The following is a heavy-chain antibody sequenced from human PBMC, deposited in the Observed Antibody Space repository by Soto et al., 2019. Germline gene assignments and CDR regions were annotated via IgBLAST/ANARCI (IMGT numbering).Heavy chain of an antibody. CDR2: INPMGGST. D-gene: IGHD6-13*01. V-gene: IGHV1-46*01. J-gene: IGHJ5*02. CDR1: GYTFINYY. Sequence: QEQLVQSGAEVKEPRASVKVSCKASGYTFINYYIHWVRQAPGQGLEWMAIINPMGGSTNYAQEFQGRVTLTSDTSTSTVYMELSSLRFEDTALFYCASDLAAGDLRGQGTLVTVSS. CDR3: ASDLAAGDL.